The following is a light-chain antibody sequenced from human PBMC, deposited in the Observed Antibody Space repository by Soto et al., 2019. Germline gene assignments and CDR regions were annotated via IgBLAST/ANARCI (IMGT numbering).Light chain of an antibody. V-gene: IGKV3-20*01. J-gene: IGKJ1*01. CDR2: GAS. CDR1: QSVSSNY. Sequence: EIVLTQSPGTLSLSPGERATLSCRASQSVSSNYLAWYQQKPGQAPRLLIYGASSRATGIPDRFSGSGSGTEFTLTISRLEPEDFAVFYWQQYGSSPRTFGQGTKVEI. CDR3: QQYGSSPRT.